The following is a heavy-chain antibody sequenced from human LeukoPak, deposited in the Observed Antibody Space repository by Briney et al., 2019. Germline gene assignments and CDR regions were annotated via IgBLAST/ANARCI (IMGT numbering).Heavy chain of an antibody. D-gene: IGHD4-17*01. J-gene: IGHJ6*02. V-gene: IGHV3-30*04. CDR3: ARDVVTTVLGYYYYGMDV. Sequence: GGSLRLSCAASGFTFSSYAMHWVRQAPGKGLEWVAVISYDGSNKYYADSVKGRFTISRDNSKNTLYLQMNSLRAEDTAVYYCARDVVTTVLGYYYYGMDVWGQGTTVTVSS. CDR1: GFTFSSYA. CDR2: ISYDGSNK.